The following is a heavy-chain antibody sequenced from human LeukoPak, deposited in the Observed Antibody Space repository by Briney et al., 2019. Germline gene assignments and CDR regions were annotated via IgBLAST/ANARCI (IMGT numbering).Heavy chain of an antibody. Sequence: PSQTLSLTCTVSGGSISSGSYYWSWIRQPAGKGLEWIGRIYTSGSTNYNPSLKSRVTISVDTSKNRFSLKLSSVTAADTAVYYCARGTWIQLWYAFDIWGQGTMVTVSS. V-gene: IGHV4-61*02. D-gene: IGHD5-18*01. CDR1: GGSISSGSYY. CDR2: IYTSGST. CDR3: ARGTWIQLWYAFDI. J-gene: IGHJ3*02.